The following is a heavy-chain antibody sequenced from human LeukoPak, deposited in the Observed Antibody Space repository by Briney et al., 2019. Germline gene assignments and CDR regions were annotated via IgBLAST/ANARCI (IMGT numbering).Heavy chain of an antibody. Sequence: PGGSLRLSCAASGFTFSSYWMHWVRQAPGKGLVWVSRINSDGSSTSYADSAKGRFTISRDNAKNTLYLQMNSLRAEDTAVYYCARASRGMGDAFDIWGQGTMVTVSS. D-gene: IGHD1-26*01. CDR2: INSDGSST. CDR1: GFTFSSYW. J-gene: IGHJ3*02. CDR3: ARASRGMGDAFDI. V-gene: IGHV3-74*01.